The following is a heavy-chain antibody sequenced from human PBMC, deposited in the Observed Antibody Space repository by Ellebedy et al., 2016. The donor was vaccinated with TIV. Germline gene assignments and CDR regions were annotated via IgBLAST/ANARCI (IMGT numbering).Heavy chain of an antibody. Sequence: GESLKISCQGSGYTFTNYWISWVRQMPGKGLEWMGKIDPTDSYTNYSPPFQGHVTISADKSISTAYLQWSGLKASDTAMYYCTRRTSSGYDYWGQGTLVTVSS. J-gene: IGHJ4*02. CDR3: TRRTSSGYDY. CDR2: IDPTDSYT. D-gene: IGHD6-19*01. CDR1: GYTFTNYW. V-gene: IGHV5-10-1*01.